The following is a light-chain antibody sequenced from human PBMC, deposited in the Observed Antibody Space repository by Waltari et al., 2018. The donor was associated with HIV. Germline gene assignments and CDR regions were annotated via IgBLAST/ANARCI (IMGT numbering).Light chain of an antibody. V-gene: IGKV3-20*01. Sequence: EIALTQSPGTLSLSPGERATLSCRASQTISSTYLAWYQQKSGQARRLLIYVASNRVTGIPDRFSGSGSVTEFTLTISSLEPEDCAVYYCQQYIGSPRTFGQGTKVELK. CDR2: VAS. J-gene: IGKJ1*01. CDR1: QTISSTY. CDR3: QQYIGSPRT.